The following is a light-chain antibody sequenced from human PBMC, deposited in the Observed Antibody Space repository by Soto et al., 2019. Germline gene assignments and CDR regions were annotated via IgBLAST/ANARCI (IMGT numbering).Light chain of an antibody. J-gene: IGKJ1*01. V-gene: IGKV3-20*01. CDR3: QQYGCSPEWT. CDR2: GAS. Sequence: EIVLTQSPGTLSLSPGERATLSCRASQSVSSSYLAWYQQKPGQAPRLLIYGASSRATGIPDRFSGSGSGTDFTLTISRLEPEDFAVYYCQQYGCSPEWTFGQGTKVEIK. CDR1: QSVSSSY.